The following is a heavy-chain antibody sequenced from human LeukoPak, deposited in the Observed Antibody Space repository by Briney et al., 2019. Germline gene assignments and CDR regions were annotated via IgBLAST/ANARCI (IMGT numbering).Heavy chain of an antibody. J-gene: IGHJ4*02. D-gene: IGHD2-21*02. CDR3: AKGDEGYDY. CDR1: GFTFSSYA. Sequence: GGSLRLSCAASGFTFSSYAMSWVRQAPGKGLEWVSAISGGGGSTYYADSVKGRFTIPRDNSKNTLYLQMNSLRAEDTAVYCCAKGDEGYDYWGQGTLVTVSS. V-gene: IGHV3-23*01. CDR2: ISGGGGST.